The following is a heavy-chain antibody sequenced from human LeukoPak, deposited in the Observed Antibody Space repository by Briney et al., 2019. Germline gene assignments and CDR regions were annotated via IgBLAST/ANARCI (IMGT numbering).Heavy chain of an antibody. D-gene: IGHD2-2*02. Sequence: SETLSLTCTVSGGSISSSSYYWGWIRQPPGKGLEWLGSIYYSGNTYYNPSLKSRVTISVDTSKNQFSLKLSSVTAADTAVYYCARHRGDIVVVPAAIDYWGQGTLVTVSS. CDR1: GGSISSSSYY. CDR2: IYYSGNT. CDR3: ARHRGDIVVVPAAIDY. J-gene: IGHJ4*02. V-gene: IGHV4-39*01.